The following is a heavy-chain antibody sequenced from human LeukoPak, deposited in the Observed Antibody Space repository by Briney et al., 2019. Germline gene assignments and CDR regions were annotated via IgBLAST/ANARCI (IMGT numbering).Heavy chain of an antibody. V-gene: IGHV4-59*12. CDR1: GGSISSYY. J-gene: IGHJ4*02. D-gene: IGHD3-22*01. CDR3: ASLGGSSGYYY. Sequence: SETLSLTCTVSGGSISSYYWSWIRQPPGKGLEWIGYIYHSGSTYYNPSLKSRVTISVDRSKNQFSLKLSSVTAADTAVYYCASLGGSSGYYYWGQGTLVTVSS. CDR2: IYHSGST.